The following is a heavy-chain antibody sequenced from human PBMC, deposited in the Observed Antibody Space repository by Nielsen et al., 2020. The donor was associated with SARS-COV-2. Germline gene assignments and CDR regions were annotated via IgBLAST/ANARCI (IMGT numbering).Heavy chain of an antibody. D-gene: IGHD4-17*01. J-gene: IGHJ4*02. CDR3: AREVTTSVTSCFDY. V-gene: IGHV3-30*04. CDR2: VSFDGKQT. CDR1: GFTFSSYA. Sequence: GESLKISCAASGFTFSSYAMSWVRQAPGKGLEWVSLVSFDGKQTSCADSVKGRFTVSRDNSETTLYLQMNSLRDEDTAVYYCAREVTTSVTSCFDYWGQGTLVTVSS.